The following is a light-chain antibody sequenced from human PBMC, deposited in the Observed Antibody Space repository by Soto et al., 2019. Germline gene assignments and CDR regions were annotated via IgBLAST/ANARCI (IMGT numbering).Light chain of an antibody. V-gene: IGKV3-20*01. CDR2: GAT. CDR3: QQYGDLPT. Sequence: EIVLTQSPATLSLSPGERATLSCRASQSVSSSYFAWYQQKPGQTPRLLIFGATSRATGVPDRISGSESGTDFTLTISRLEPEDFAVYYCQQYGDLPTFGQRRRLEIK. J-gene: IGKJ5*01. CDR1: QSVSSSY.